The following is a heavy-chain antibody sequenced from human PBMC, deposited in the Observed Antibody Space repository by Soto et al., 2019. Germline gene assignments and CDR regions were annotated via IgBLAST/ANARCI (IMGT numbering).Heavy chain of an antibody. J-gene: IGHJ4*02. V-gene: IGHV2-70*11. CDR3: ARIPRSYSGSYTYFDY. CDR2: IDWDDDK. D-gene: IGHD1-26*01. CDR1: GFSLSTSGMC. Sequence: PTLVNPTQTLTLTCTFSGFSLSTSGMCVSWIRQPPGKALEWLARIDWDDDKYYSTSLKTRLTISKDTSKNQVVLTMTNMDPVDTATYYCARIPRSYSGSYTYFDYWGQGTLVTVSS.